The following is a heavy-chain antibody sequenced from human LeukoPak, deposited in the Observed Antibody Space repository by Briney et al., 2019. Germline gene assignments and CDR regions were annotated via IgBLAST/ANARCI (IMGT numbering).Heavy chain of an antibody. V-gene: IGHV3-30-3*01. D-gene: IGHD1-26*01. CDR2: ISYDGSNK. CDR3: ARDGGGGSYYGNNWFDP. Sequence: GGSLRLSCAASGFTFSDYYMSWIRQAPGKGLEWVAVISYDGSNKYYADSVKGRFTISRDNSKNTLYLQMNSLRAEDTAVYYCARDGGGGSYYGNNWFDPWGQGTLVTVSS. J-gene: IGHJ5*02. CDR1: GFTFSDYY.